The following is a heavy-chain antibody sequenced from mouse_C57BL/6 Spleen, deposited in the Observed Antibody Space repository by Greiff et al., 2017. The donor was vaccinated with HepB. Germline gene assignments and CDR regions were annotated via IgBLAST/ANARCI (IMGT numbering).Heavy chain of an antibody. V-gene: IGHV1-69*01. CDR2: IDPSDSYT. D-gene: IGHD1-1*01. CDR3: ARWITTVVGEHLDY. Sequence: QVQLQQPGAELVMPGASVKLSCKASGYTFTSYWMHWVKQRPGQGLEWIGEIDPSDSYTNYNQKFKGKSTLTVDKSSSTAYMQLSSLTSEDSAVYYCARWITTVVGEHLDYWGQGTTLTVSS. CDR1: GYTFTSYW. J-gene: IGHJ2*01.